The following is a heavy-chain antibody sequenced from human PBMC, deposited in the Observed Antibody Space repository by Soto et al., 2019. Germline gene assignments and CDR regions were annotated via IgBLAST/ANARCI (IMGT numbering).Heavy chain of an antibody. Sequence: GGSLRLSCAASGFTFSSYGMHWVRQAPGKGLEWVAVISYDGSNKYYADSVKGRFTISRDNSKNTLYLQMNSLRAEDTAVYYCAKDLRRYCSSTSCYLLQTFDYWGQGTLVTVSS. CDR3: AKDLRRYCSSTSCYLLQTFDY. J-gene: IGHJ4*02. D-gene: IGHD2-2*01. CDR2: ISYDGSNK. CDR1: GFTFSSYG. V-gene: IGHV3-30*18.